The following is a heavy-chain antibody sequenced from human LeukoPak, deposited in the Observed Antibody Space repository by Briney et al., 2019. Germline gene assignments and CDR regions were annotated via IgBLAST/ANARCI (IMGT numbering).Heavy chain of an antibody. D-gene: IGHD3-3*01. J-gene: IGHJ3*02. CDR3: ARDPLFLGSPAI. V-gene: IGHV3-21*01. Sequence: GGSLRLSCAASGFTFSDYAMSWVRQAPGKGLEWVSSISSSSSYIYYADSVKGRFTISRDNAKNSLYLQMNSLRAEDTAVYYCARDPLFLGSPAIWGQGTMVTVSS. CDR2: ISSSSSYI. CDR1: GFTFSDYA.